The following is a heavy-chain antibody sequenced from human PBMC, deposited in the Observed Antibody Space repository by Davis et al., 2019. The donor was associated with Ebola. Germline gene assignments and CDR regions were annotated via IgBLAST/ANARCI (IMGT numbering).Heavy chain of an antibody. CDR3: ARVGGDGSSHLEGLDS. CDR2: INYSGRT. CDR1: GGSIRSHY. V-gene: IGHV4-59*11. J-gene: IGHJ4*02. Sequence: MPSETLSLTCTVSGGSIRSHYWSWVRQSPGKGLEWIADINYSGRTNYNPSLARRVTISIATSKNQFSLNLSSVTAADTAVYYCARVGGDGSSHLEGLDSWGQGTLVTVSS. D-gene: IGHD3-16*01.